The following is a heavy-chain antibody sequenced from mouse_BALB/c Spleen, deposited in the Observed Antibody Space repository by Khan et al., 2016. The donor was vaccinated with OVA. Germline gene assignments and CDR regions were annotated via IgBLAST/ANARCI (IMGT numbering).Heavy chain of an antibody. J-gene: IGHJ2*01. CDR1: GFSLTSYG. CDR2: IWAGGST. Sequence: EEGPGLVAPSQSLSITCTVSGFSLTSYGVHWVRQPPGKGLEWLGVIWAGGSTNYNSALMSRLSISKDNSKRQVFLKMNSLQTDDTAMSYCARLEDIWGQGTTLTVSS. V-gene: IGHV2-9*02. D-gene: IGHD1-3*01. CDR3: ARLEDI.